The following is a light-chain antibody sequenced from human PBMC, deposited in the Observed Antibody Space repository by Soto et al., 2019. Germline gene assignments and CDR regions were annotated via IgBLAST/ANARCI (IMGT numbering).Light chain of an antibody. CDR3: CSYAGSSTDV. CDR2: GGS. CDR1: SSDVGSYNL. J-gene: IGLJ1*01. V-gene: IGLV2-23*01. Sequence: QSALTQPASVSGSPGQSITISCTGTSSDVGSYNLVSWYQKHPGQAPKVMIYGGSKRPSGVTNRFSGSQSGNTASLTISGLQAEDEAEYYCCSYAGSSTDVFGTGTKVTVL.